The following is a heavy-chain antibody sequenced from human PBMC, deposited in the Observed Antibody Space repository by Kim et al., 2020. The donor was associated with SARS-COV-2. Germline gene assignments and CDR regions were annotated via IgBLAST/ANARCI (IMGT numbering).Heavy chain of an antibody. CDR1: GYIFTSYA. J-gene: IGHJ4*02. V-gene: IGHV1-3*01. CDR2: INAGNGNT. CDR3: ARGPYYDILTGYYSPTDGGDY. Sequence: ASVKVSCKASGYIFTSYAMHWVRQAPGQRLEWMGWINAGNGNTKYSQKFQGRVTITRDTSASTAYMELSSLRSEDTAVYYCARGPYYDILTGYYSPTDGGDYWGQGTLVTVPS. D-gene: IGHD3-9*01.